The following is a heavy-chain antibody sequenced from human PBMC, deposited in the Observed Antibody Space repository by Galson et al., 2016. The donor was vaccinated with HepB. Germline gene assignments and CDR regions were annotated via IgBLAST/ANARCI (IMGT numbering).Heavy chain of an antibody. Sequence: SLRLSCAASGFTFSTYAMSWVRQAPGKGLEWVSFISGSRGSAKYADSVKGRFTISRDNSKNTLYLQMNSLRAEDTAVYYCAKGCGGNCFPPDVWGQGTTVTVSS. CDR1: GFTFSTYA. V-gene: IGHV3-23*01. J-gene: IGHJ6*02. CDR3: AKGCGGNCFPPDV. D-gene: IGHD2-21*02. CDR2: ISGSRGSA.